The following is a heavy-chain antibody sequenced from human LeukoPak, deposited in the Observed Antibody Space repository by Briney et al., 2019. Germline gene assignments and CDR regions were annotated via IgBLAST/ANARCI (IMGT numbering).Heavy chain of an antibody. Sequence: GGSLRPSCAVSGFTFTSYPISWVRQAPGKGLEWVSGISNSKGISDYYEDSGKGRYTLPRDNSKNTLYLQMNSLRAEDTAVYYCVKRRDAYPIRGTFDSRGRGARDTVSS. J-gene: IGHJ4*02. CDR1: GFTFTSYP. D-gene: IGHD5-24*01. CDR2: ISNSKGISD. V-gene: IGHV3-23*01. CDR3: VKRRDAYPIRGTFDS.